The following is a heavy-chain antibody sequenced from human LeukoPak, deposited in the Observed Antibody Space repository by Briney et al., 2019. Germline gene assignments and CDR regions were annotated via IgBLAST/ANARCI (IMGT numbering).Heavy chain of an antibody. CDR2: IKGDGSST. Sequence: GGSLRLSCAASGFTFSSHWMHWVRQAPGKGLVWVSRIKGDGSSTSYADSVKGRFTISRDNAKNSLYLQMSSLRAEDTAVYYCARGLYHFDYWGQGTLVTVSS. CDR1: GFTFSSHW. D-gene: IGHD5/OR15-5a*01. CDR3: ARGLYHFDY. J-gene: IGHJ4*02. V-gene: IGHV3-74*01.